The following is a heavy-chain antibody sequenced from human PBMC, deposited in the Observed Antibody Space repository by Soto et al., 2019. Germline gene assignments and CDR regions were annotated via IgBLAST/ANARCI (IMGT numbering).Heavy chain of an antibody. CDR1: GFRFSSYS. V-gene: IGHV3-23*01. CDR2: ITATGDRT. J-gene: IGHJ4*02. Sequence: GGSLRLSCADSGFRFSSYSMSWVRQTPGKGLGWVAAITATGDRTYYADSVTGRFTISRDNSKKTHYLQMTSLRAEDTDMYYCATMNGYFEYWGQGTPVTVSS. D-gene: IGHD3-22*01. CDR3: ATMNGYFEY.